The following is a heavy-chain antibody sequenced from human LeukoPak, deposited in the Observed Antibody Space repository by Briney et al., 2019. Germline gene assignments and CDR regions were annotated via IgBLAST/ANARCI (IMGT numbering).Heavy chain of an antibody. CDR2: ISAYNGNT. V-gene: IGHV1-18*01. D-gene: IGHD3-3*01. CDR3: ARDRGELRFLEWLFDY. Sequence: ASVKVSCKASGYTFTSYGISWVRQAPGQGLEWMGWISAYNGNTNYAQKLQGRVTMTTDTSTSTAYMELRSLRSDDTAVYYCARDRGELRFLEWLFDYWGQGTLVTVSS. J-gene: IGHJ4*02. CDR1: GYTFTSYG.